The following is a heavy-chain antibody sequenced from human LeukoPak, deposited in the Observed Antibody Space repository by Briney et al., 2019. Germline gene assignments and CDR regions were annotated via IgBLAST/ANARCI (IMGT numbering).Heavy chain of an antibody. V-gene: IGHV3-23*01. CDR3: ARDLYYYGPGNYVPGLPDF. Sequence: GGSLRLSCAASGFTFASYAMSWVRQAPGKGLEWVSGTSDSGSTTYYADSVKGRFTISRDDAKNFLYLQMDSLRAEDTAVYYCARDLYYYGPGNYVPGLPDFWGQGTLVTVSS. CDR2: TSDSGSTT. D-gene: IGHD3-10*01. CDR1: GFTFASYA. J-gene: IGHJ4*02.